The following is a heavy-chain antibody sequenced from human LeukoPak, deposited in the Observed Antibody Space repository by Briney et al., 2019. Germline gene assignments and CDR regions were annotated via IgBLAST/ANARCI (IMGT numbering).Heavy chain of an antibody. V-gene: IGHV1-46*01. CDR2: INPSGGST. J-gene: IGHJ4*02. CDR1: GYTFTSYY. Sequence: ASVNVSCKASGYTFTSYYIHWVRQAPGQGLEWMGIINPSGGSTSYVQKFQGRVTMTRDTSTSTVYMELSSLRSEDTAIYYCARGGAPAPLFDYWGQGTLVTVSS. CDR3: ARGGAPAPLFDY.